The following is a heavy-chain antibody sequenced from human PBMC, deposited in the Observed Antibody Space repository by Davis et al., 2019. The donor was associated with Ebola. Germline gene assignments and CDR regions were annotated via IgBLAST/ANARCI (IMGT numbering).Heavy chain of an antibody. Sequence: GESLKISCKGSGYSFTSYWIGWVRQMPGKGLEWMGIIYPGDSDTRYSPSFQGQVTISADKSISTAYLQWSSLKASDTAMYYCVRHLYYYGSGSYSVGGMDVWGQGTTVTVSS. V-gene: IGHV5-51*01. D-gene: IGHD3-10*01. CDR3: VRHLYYYGSGSYSVGGMDV. J-gene: IGHJ6*02. CDR2: IYPGDSDT. CDR1: GYSFTSYW.